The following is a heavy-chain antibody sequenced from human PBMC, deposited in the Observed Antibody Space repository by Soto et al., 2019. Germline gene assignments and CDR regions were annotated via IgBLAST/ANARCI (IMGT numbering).Heavy chain of an antibody. J-gene: IGHJ5*02. D-gene: IGHD7-27*01. Sequence: QVQLVQSGAEVKKPGASVKVSCKASGYTFSNYGFSWVRQAPGQGLEWMGWISGDTAKTNYAQKFQGRVTMTTDTSTTTAFMELRSLRSDDTAVSYCARDLRTGGWFDPWGQGTLVTVSS. CDR1: GYTFSNYG. V-gene: IGHV1-18*01. CDR3: ARDLRTGGWFDP. CDR2: ISGDTAKT.